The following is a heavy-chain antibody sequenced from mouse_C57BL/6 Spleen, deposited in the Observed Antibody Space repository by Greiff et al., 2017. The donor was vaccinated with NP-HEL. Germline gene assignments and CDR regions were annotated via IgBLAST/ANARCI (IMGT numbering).Heavy chain of an antibody. CDR1: GFTFSSYA. J-gene: IGHJ3*01. CDR2: ISDGGSYT. V-gene: IGHV5-4*03. CDR3: ASPDGYYPAWFAY. Sequence: EVKLMESGGGLVKPGGSLKLSCAASGFTFSSYAMSWVRQTPEKRLEWVATISDGGSYTYYPDNVKGRFTISRDNAKNNLYLQMSHLKSEDTAMYYCASPDGYYPAWFAYWGQGTLVTVSA. D-gene: IGHD2-3*01.